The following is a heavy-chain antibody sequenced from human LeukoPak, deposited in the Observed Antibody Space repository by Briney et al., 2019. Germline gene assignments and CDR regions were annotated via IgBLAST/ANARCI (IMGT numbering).Heavy chain of an antibody. V-gene: IGHV4-59*01. CDR2: IYYSGST. CDR3: ARDPNSGYFDY. Sequence: SETLSLTCTVSGGSISSYYWSWIRQPPGKGLEWIGYIYYSGSTNYNPSLKSRVTISVDTSKNQFSLKLSSVTAADTAVYYCARDPNSGYFDYWGQGTLATVSS. D-gene: IGHD6-19*01. CDR1: GGSISSYY. J-gene: IGHJ4*02.